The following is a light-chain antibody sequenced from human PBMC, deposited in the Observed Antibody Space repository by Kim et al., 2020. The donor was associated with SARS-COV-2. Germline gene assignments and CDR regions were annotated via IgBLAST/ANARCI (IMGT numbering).Light chain of an antibody. CDR3: AAWDDSLALYV. V-gene: IGLV1-44*01. J-gene: IGLJ1*01. CDR2: SNN. Sequence: ELTQPPSASGTPGQRVTISCSGSSSNIGSNTVNWYQQLPGTAPKLLIYSNNQRPSGVPDRFSGSKSGTSASLAISGLQSEDEADYYCAAWDDSLALYVFGTGTKVTVL. CDR1: SSNIGSNT.